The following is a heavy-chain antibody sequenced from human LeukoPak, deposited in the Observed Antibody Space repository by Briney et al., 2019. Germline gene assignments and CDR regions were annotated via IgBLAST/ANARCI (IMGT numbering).Heavy chain of an antibody. CDR1: GYTFTMYY. V-gene: IGHV1-18*04. J-gene: IGHJ6*03. CDR3: ARGAVADSSRMGYYYYYMDV. Sequence: ASVKVSCKASGYTFTMYYIHWVRQAPGQGLEWMGWISAYNGNTNYAQKLQGRVTMTTDTSTSTAYMELRSLRSDDTAVYYCARGAVADSSRMGYYYYYMDVWGKGTTVTVSS. CDR2: ISAYNGNT. D-gene: IGHD6-13*01.